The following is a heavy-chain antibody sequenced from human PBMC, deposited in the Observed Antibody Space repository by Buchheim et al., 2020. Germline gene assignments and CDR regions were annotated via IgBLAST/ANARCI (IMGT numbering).Heavy chain of an antibody. Sequence: EVQLVESGGGLVQSGGSLRLSCAASEFTFSSYAMTWVRQAPGKGLEWIAYISSSSSSIYYADAVKGRFTISRDNAKNSMYLKMNSLRAEDTAVYYCARGKVGAPPWGRFDSWGQGT. CDR1: EFTFSSYA. CDR3: ARGKVGAPPWGRFDS. V-gene: IGHV3-48*01. D-gene: IGHD3-16*01. CDR2: ISSSSSSI. J-gene: IGHJ5*01.